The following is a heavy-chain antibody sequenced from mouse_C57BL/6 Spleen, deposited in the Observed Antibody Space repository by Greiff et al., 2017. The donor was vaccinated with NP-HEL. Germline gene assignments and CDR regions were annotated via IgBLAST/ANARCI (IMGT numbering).Heavy chain of an antibody. Sequence: EVKVVESGGGLVKPGGSLKLSCAASGFTFTDYGMHWVRQAPEKGLEWVAYISSGSSTIYYADTVKGRFTISRDNAKNTLFLQMTSLRSEDTAMYYCARPGYYAWFAYWGQGTLVTVSA. CDR2: ISSGSSTI. J-gene: IGHJ3*01. CDR1: GFTFTDYG. CDR3: ARPGYYAWFAY. D-gene: IGHD2-3*01. V-gene: IGHV5-17*01.